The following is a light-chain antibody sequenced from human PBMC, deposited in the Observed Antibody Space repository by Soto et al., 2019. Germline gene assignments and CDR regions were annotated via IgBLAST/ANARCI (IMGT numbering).Light chain of an antibody. CDR1: QSVRSSY. CDR2: GAS. Sequence: EIVLTQSPGTLSLSPGERVTLSCRASQSVRSSYLAWYQQMPGQAPRLLIYGASRRATGIADRFSGRVSGTDFTLTISRLEPEDFAVYYCQQYGRSWTFGQGTKVESK. J-gene: IGKJ1*01. V-gene: IGKV3-20*01. CDR3: QQYGRSWT.